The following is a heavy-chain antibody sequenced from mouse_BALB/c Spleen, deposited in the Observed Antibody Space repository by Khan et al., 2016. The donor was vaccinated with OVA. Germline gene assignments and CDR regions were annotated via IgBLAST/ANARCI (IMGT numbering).Heavy chain of an antibody. CDR1: GYTFTSYW. Sequence: QMQLEESGAELVKAGASVKMSCKASGYTFTSYWMHWVKQRLGQGLEWFAETNPTNGRTYYNEKFKRKATLTVDKSSSTAYMLLSGPTFEDSAVYYCARIKKIVATYFDYWGQGTTLTVSS. D-gene: IGHD1-1*01. CDR2: TNPTNGRT. V-gene: IGHV1S81*02. J-gene: IGHJ2*01. CDR3: ARIKKIVATYFDY.